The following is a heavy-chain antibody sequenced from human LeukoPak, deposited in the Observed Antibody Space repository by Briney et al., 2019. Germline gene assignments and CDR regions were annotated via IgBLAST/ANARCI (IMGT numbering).Heavy chain of an antibody. CDR3: ARAYCGGDCYFYRLFDY. CDR1: GYSFTRYW. J-gene: IGHJ4*02. Sequence: GESLKISCKGSGYSFTRYWIGWVRQMPGKGLEWMGIIYPGDSDTRYSPSFQGQVTISADKSISTAYLQWSSLKASDTAMYYCARAYCGGDCYFYRLFDYWGQGTLVTVSS. CDR2: IYPGDSDT. V-gene: IGHV5-51*01. D-gene: IGHD2-21*02.